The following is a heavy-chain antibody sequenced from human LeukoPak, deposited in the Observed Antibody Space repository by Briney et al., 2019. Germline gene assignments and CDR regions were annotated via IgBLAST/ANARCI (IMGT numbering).Heavy chain of an antibody. Sequence: GASVKVSCKASGYTLTELSMHWVRQAPGKGLEWMGGFDPEDGETIYAQKFQGRVTMTEDTSTDTAYMELSSLRSEDTAVYYCATEWGVLGYCSSTSCQRDFDYWGQGTLVTVSS. CDR2: FDPEDGET. V-gene: IGHV1-24*01. CDR1: GYTLTELS. D-gene: IGHD2-2*01. CDR3: ATEWGVLGYCSSTSCQRDFDY. J-gene: IGHJ4*02.